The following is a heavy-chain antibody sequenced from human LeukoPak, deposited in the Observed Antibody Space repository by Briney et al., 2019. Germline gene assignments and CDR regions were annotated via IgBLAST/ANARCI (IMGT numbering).Heavy chain of an antibody. J-gene: IGHJ4*02. CDR1: GYTFTGYY. V-gene: IGHV1-2*02. D-gene: IGHD2-15*01. Sequence: ASVKVSCKASGYTFTGYYMHWVRQAPGQGLEWMGWINPNSGGTNYAHKFQGRVTMTRDTSTSTAYMVLSRLRSDDTAVYYCARVIRWVAPFDYWGQGTLVTVSS. CDR3: ARVIRWVAPFDY. CDR2: INPNSGGT.